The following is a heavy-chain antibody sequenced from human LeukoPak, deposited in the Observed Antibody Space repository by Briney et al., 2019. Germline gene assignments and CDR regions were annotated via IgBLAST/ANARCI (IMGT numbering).Heavy chain of an antibody. CDR2: IYYSGST. V-gene: IGHV4-39*01. D-gene: IGHD3-3*01. Sequence: PSETLSLTCTVSGGSISSSSYYWGWIRQPPGKGLEWIGSIYYSGSTYYNPSLKSRVTISVDTPKNQFSLKLSSVTAADTAVYYCARSPYDFWSGYQNTIDYWGQGTLVTVSS. J-gene: IGHJ4*02. CDR1: GGSISSSSYY. CDR3: ARSPYDFWSGYQNTIDY.